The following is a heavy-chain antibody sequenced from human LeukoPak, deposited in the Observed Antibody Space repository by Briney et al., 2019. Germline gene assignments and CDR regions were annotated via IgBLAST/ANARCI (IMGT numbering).Heavy chain of an antibody. CDR2: IIPIFGTA. Sequence: SVKVSCKASGGTFSSYAISWVRQAPGQGLEWVGRIIPIFGTANYAQKFQGRVTITTDESTSTAYMELSSLRSEDTAVYYCARVEMATSAEYFQHWGQGTLVTVSS. V-gene: IGHV1-69*05. J-gene: IGHJ1*01. CDR1: GGTFSSYA. D-gene: IGHD5-24*01. CDR3: ARVEMATSAEYFQH.